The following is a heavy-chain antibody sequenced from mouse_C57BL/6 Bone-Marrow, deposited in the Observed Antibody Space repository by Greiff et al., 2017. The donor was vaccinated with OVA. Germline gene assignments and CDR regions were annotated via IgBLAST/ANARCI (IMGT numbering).Heavy chain of an antibody. V-gene: IGHV1-69*01. D-gene: IGHD4-1*01. J-gene: IGHJ2*01. CDR3: ARRNWDWYCY. CDR2: IDTSDSYT. CDR1: GYTFTSYW. Sequence: VQLQQPGAELVMPGASVKLSCKASGYTFTSYWMHWVKQRPGQGLEWIGEIDTSDSYTNYNQKFKGKSTLTVDKSSSTAYMQLSSLTSEDSAVYYCARRNWDWYCYWGHATTLSVSS.